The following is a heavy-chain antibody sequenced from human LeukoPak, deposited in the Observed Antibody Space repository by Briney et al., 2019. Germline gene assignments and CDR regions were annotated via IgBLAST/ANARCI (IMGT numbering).Heavy chain of an antibody. V-gene: IGHV1-2*02. Sequence: ASVKVSCKASGYTFTGYYMHWVRQAPGQGLEWMGWINPNSGGTNYAQKFQGRVTMTRDTSIGTAYLELTRLTLDDSAMYYCARSDYSTFPQKFHQWGQGTLVTVSS. J-gene: IGHJ4*02. D-gene: IGHD6-13*01. CDR3: ARSDYSTFPQKFHQ. CDR2: INPNSGGT. CDR1: GYTFTGYY.